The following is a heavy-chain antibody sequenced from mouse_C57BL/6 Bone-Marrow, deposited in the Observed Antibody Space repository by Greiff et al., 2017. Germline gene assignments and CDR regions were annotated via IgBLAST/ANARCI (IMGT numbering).Heavy chain of an antibody. Sequence: EVKLEESGPGLVKPSQSLSLTCSVTGYSITSGYYWNWIRQFPGNKLEWMGYISYDGSNNYNPSLKNRISITRDTSKNQFFLKLNSVTTEDTATYYCGSGAYWGQGTLVTVSA. J-gene: IGHJ3*01. CDR3: GSGAY. V-gene: IGHV3-6*01. CDR1: GYSITSGYY. CDR2: ISYDGSN.